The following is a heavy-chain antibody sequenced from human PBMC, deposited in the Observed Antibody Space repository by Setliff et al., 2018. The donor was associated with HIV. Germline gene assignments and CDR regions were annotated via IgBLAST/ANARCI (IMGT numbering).Heavy chain of an antibody. Sequence: ASVKVSCKTSGGTFSSYGISWVRQAPGQGLEWMGGIIPMFGTGFYAQKFQGRVTITTDESRSTAYMELSSLSSGDTAVFYCARVGHSSSYHYYGMDVWGQGTTVTVSS. CDR1: GGTFSSYG. CDR3: ARVGHSSSYHYYGMDV. D-gene: IGHD6-13*01. V-gene: IGHV1-69*05. J-gene: IGHJ6*02. CDR2: IIPMFGTG.